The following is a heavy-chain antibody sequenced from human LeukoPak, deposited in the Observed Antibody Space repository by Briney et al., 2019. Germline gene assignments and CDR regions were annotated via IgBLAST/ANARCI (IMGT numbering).Heavy chain of an antibody. Sequence: GGSLRLSCAGSGFTFSSYWMHWVRQAPGKGLVWVSRVNSDGSITSYAGSVKGRFTISRDNAKNTLYLQMNSLRAEDTAVYYCARVPYSGSWFDYWGQGTLVTVSS. V-gene: IGHV3-74*01. CDR1: GFTFSSYW. J-gene: IGHJ4*02. CDR3: ARVPYSGSWFDY. D-gene: IGHD6-13*01. CDR2: VNSDGSIT.